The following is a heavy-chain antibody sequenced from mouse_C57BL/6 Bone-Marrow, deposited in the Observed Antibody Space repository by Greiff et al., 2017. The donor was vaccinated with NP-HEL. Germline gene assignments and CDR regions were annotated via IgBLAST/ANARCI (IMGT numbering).Heavy chain of an antibody. D-gene: IGHD1-1*01. CDR3: ARCYYGIYFDY. J-gene: IGHJ2*01. CDR1: GFTFPDYY. V-gene: IGHV7-3*01. Sequence: EVKLVESGGGLVQPGGSLSLSCAASGFTFPDYYMSWVRQPPGKALEWLGFIRNKANGYTTEYRAYVKGRFTISRDNSQSILYLQMNALRAEDSATYYGARCYYGIYFDYCGQGTTLTVSS. CDR2: IRNKANGYTT.